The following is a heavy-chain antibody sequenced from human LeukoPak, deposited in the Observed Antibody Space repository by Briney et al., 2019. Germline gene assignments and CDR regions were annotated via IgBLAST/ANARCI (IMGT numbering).Heavy chain of an antibody. D-gene: IGHD2-2*01. Sequence: GGSLRLSCAASGFTVSSDYMNWVRQAPGKGLEWVSVLYSGGTTYYADSVKGRFTISRDNSKNTLYMQMNSLRAEDTAVYYCAKAVVIVPTATPFDYWGQGTLVTVSS. CDR2: LYSGGTT. V-gene: IGHV3-53*01. CDR3: AKAVVIVPTATPFDY. J-gene: IGHJ4*02. CDR1: GFTVSSDY.